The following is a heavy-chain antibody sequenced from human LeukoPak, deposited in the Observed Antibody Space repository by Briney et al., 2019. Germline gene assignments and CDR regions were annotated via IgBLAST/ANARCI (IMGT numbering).Heavy chain of an antibody. V-gene: IGHV3-30*18. CDR1: GFTFSSYG. Sequence: GGSLRLSCAASGFTFSSYGMHWVRQAPGKGLEWVAVISYDGSNKYYPDSVRGRFSISRDNSQNTLYLQMNSLRAEDTAVYYCAKDREITSGYHYFDHWGQGTLVTVSS. CDR2: ISYDGSNK. J-gene: IGHJ4*02. D-gene: IGHD3-22*01. CDR3: AKDREITSGYHYFDH.